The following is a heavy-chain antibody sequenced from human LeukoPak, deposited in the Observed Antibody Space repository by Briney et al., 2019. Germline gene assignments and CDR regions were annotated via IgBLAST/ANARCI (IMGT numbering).Heavy chain of an antibody. V-gene: IGHV3-23*01. D-gene: IGHD3-10*01. Sequence: GGSLRLSCTTSGFTFSNYAMSWVRQAPGKWLDWVSSISGSAITTYYADSVKGRFAISRDNSKNTLYLQMTSLRAEDTAVYYCAKDQRFGDLDDYRGQGTLVTVSS. CDR3: AKDQRFGDLDDY. CDR1: GFTFSNYA. J-gene: IGHJ4*02. CDR2: ISGSAITT.